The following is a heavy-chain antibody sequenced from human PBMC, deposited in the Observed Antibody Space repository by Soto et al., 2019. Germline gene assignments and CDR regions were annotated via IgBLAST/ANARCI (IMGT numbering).Heavy chain of an antibody. J-gene: IGHJ5*02. CDR1: GGSISSGNYY. D-gene: IGHD3-22*01. CDR2: IYYSGST. CDR3: ARISFDTSGTAADP. Sequence: QVQLQESGPGLVKPSQTLSLTCTVSGGSISSGNYYWSWIRQHPGKGLEWIGYIYYSGSTCYNPSLKSRVTISVDTSKNQFSLKLSSVTAADTAVYYCARISFDTSGTAADPWGQGTLVTVSS. V-gene: IGHV4-31*03.